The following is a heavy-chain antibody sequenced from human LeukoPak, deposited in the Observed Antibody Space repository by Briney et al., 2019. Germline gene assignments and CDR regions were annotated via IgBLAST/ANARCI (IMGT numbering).Heavy chain of an antibody. J-gene: IGHJ1*01. CDR2: ISFDGSNK. D-gene: IGHD3-10*01. V-gene: IGHV3-30*18. CDR3: AKDYSDSGNYYSRD. CDR1: GFTFSTFG. Sequence: GRSLRLSCAAPGFTFSTFGMHWVRQAPGKGLEWVAVISFDGSNKYYADPVKGRFTISRDNSKNTLYLQMNSLRAEDTAVYYCAKDYSDSGNYYSRDWGQGTLVTVSS.